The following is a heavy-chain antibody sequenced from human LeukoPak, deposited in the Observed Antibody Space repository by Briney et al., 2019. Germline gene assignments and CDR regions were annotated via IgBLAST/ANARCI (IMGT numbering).Heavy chain of an antibody. Sequence: GGSLRLSCAPSGLSFSSYTIHWVRQAPGKGLEWVALISSDGSDKKYADSVKGRFTLSRDNSKNTLYLQMHSLRVEDTAVYYCARDYPADHWGQGTLVTVSS. CDR1: GLSFSSYT. V-gene: IGHV3-30-3*01. CDR3: ARDYPADH. J-gene: IGHJ4*02. CDR2: ISSDGSDK.